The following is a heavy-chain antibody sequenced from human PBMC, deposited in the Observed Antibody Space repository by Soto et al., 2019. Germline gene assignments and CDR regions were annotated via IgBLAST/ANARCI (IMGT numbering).Heavy chain of an antibody. Sequence: SQTLSLTCAISGDSVSSKSAAWNWIRQAPSRGLEWLGRTYYRSKWSTDYAVSVKSRITINPDTSKNQFSLQLNSVTPEDTAVYYCTTALSGSYDSWGQGTLVNVSS. D-gene: IGHD1-26*01. CDR1: GDSVSSKSAA. CDR2: TYYRSKWST. J-gene: IGHJ5*01. V-gene: IGHV6-1*01. CDR3: TTALSGSYDS.